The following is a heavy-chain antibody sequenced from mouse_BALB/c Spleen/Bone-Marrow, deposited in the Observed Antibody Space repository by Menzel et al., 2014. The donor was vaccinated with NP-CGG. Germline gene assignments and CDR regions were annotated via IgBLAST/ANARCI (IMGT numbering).Heavy chain of an antibody. V-gene: IGHV5-6*02. Sequence: DVKLVESGGDLVKPGGSLKLSCAASGFTFSSYGMSWVRQTPDKRLEWVATISSGSSYTYYPDSVKGRFTISRDNAKNTLYLQMSSLKSEDTAMYYCARDFITTDAMDYWGQGTSVTVSS. CDR2: ISSGSSYT. CDR1: GFTFSSYG. J-gene: IGHJ4*01. D-gene: IGHD1-1*01. CDR3: ARDFITTDAMDY.